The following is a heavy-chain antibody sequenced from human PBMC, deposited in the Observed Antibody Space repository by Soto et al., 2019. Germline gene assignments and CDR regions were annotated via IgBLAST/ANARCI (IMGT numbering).Heavy chain of an antibody. Sequence: GGSLRLSCAASGFTFSSYPMTWVRQAPGKGLEWVSAISGSGDSTYNADSVKGRFTISRDNSKNTLYLQMNSLRAEDTAVYYCAKDLLGYCSGGSCYYHSYYYYGMDVWGQGTTVTDSS. V-gene: IGHV3-23*01. CDR2: ISGSGDST. CDR3: AKDLLGYCSGGSCYYHSYYYYGMDV. J-gene: IGHJ6*02. CDR1: GFTFSSYP. D-gene: IGHD2-15*01.